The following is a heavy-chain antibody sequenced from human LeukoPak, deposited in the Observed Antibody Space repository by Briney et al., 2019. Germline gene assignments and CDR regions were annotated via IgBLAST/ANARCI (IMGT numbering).Heavy chain of an antibody. J-gene: IGHJ6*02. Sequence: QTGGSLRLSCAAPKFRFNTYTMHWVRQAPGRGLEWVGVISCDGTARFYSDSVEGRFSISRDNAKNSLYLQMSSLRAEDTAVYYCARDLSEPHWYSSGWSLDVWGQGTTVTVSS. D-gene: IGHD6-19*01. CDR3: ARDLSEPHWYSSGWSLDV. V-gene: IGHV3-30*07. CDR2: ISCDGTAR. CDR1: KFRFNTYT.